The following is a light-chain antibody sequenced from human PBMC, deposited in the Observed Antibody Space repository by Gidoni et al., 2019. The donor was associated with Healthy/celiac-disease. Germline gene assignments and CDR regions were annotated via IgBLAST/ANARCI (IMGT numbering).Light chain of an antibody. J-gene: IGLJ3*02. CDR2: LNSDCSH. CDR3: QTWGTGIQV. Sequence: QIVLTQSPSASASLGASVKLTCTLSSGHSNYAIAWHQQQPEKGPRYLMKLNSDCSHSKGDGIPDRFSAATSGAERYLTISSLQAEDEADYYCQTWGTGIQVFGGGTKLTVL. V-gene: IGLV4-69*01. CDR1: SGHSNYA.